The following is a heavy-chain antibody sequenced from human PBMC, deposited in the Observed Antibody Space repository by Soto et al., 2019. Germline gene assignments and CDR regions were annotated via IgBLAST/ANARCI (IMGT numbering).Heavy chain of an antibody. Sequence: PGEPLKISCKGSGYSFTSYWNTWVRQMPGKGLEWMGRIDPSDSYTNYSPSFQGHVTISVDKSISTAYLQWSSLKASDTAMYYCARHIYCSGGACYHSHFDYWGQGTLVTVSS. V-gene: IGHV5-10-1*01. CDR2: IDPSDSYT. J-gene: IGHJ4*02. CDR3: ARHIYCSGGACYHSHFDY. D-gene: IGHD2-15*01. CDR1: GYSFTSYW.